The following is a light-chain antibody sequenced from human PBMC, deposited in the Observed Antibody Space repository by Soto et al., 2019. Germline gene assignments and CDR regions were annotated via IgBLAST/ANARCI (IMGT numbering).Light chain of an antibody. CDR2: SSS. J-gene: IGKJ4*01. CDR3: QQYGSSPPRVT. CDR1: QSVSSSY. Sequence: EIVLTQSPGTLSLSPGERATLSCRARQSVSSSYLAWYQQKPGQAPRLLLYSSSSRATGIPDRFSGSGSGTDFTLTISRLEPEDFAVYYCQQYGSSPPRVTFGGGTKVEIK. V-gene: IGKV3-20*01.